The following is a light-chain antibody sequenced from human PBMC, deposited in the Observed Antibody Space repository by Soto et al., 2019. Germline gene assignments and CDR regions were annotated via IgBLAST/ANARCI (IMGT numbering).Light chain of an antibody. CDR2: SNN. CDR3: ATWDDSLNAL. J-gene: IGLJ2*01. CDR1: SSNIGSNA. Sequence: QSVLTQPPSASGTPGQRVTISCSGRSSNIGSNAVNWYQQLPGTAPKLLIYSNNQRPSGVPDRFSGSKSGTSASLAISGLQSEDEADYYCATWDDSLNALFGGGPKVTVL. V-gene: IGLV1-44*01.